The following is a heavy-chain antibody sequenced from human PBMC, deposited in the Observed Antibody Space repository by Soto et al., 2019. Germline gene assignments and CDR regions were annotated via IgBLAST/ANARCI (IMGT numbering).Heavy chain of an antibody. CDR3: AREHDDWSDYCLGF. D-gene: IGHD3-3*01. J-gene: IGHJ4*02. CDR2: INVATGNT. V-gene: IGHV1-3*01. CDR1: GFSFISYA. Sequence: ASVKVSCKSSGFSFISYAIHWVRQAPGQRPEWMGWINVATGNTRYSQHFQGRVTITRDTSASTAYMELNGLTSDDTAIYSCAREHDDWSDYCLGFWGRGTLVAVSS.